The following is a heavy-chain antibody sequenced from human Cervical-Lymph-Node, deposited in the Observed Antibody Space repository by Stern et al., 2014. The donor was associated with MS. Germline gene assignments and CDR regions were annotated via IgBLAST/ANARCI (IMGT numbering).Heavy chain of an antibody. CDR1: GFTFSSYG. J-gene: IGHJ4*02. D-gene: IGHD5-24*01. CDR3: ARGHIPYAYNYLFDY. CDR2: AWYDGSTA. V-gene: IGHV3-33*01. Sequence: VHLVESGGGVVQPGTSLRLSCAASGFTFSSYGMHWVRQAPGKGLEWVALAWYDGSTAYYTNSVKGRFTISRDNSKNTLSLQMNSLTAEDTAVYYCARGHIPYAYNYLFDYWGQGTLVTVS.